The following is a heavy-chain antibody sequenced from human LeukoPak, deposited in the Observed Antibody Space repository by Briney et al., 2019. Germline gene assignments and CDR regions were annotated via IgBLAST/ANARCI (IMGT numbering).Heavy chain of an antibody. Sequence: SGGSLKLSCAASGFIFKSYWMSWVRQAPGKGLEWVANIKQDGSEKYYVDSVKGRFTISRDNAKNSLYLQMNSLRAEDTAVYYCARVNRRECSSTSCYRRGIPYYYYMDVWGKGTTVTVSS. J-gene: IGHJ6*03. CDR1: GFIFKSYW. CDR3: ARVNRRECSSTSCYRRGIPYYYYMDV. D-gene: IGHD2-2*01. V-gene: IGHV3-7*01. CDR2: IKQDGSEK.